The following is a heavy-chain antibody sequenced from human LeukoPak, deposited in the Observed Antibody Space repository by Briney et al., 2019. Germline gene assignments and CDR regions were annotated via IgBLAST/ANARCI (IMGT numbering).Heavy chain of an antibody. CDR3: AKAGHISEALGSGSYSNLHFDY. CDR1: GYTHTELS. J-gene: IGHJ4*02. Sequence: ASVKVSCKVSGYTHTELSMHWVRQAPGKGLEWMGGFDPEDGETIYAQKFHGRVTMTADTSTDTAYMELSNLRSEDTAVYYCAKAGHISEALGSGSYSNLHFDYWGQGTLVTVSS. CDR2: FDPEDGET. V-gene: IGHV1-24*01. D-gene: IGHD3-10*01.